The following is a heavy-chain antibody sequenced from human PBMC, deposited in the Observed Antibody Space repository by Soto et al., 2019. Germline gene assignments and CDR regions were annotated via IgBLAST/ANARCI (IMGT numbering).Heavy chain of an antibody. J-gene: IGHJ4*02. Sequence: PGGSLRLSCAASGFTFSSYGMHWVRQAPGKGLEWVAVISYDGSNKYYADSVKGRFTISRDNSRNTLYLQMNSLRAEDTAVYYCAKAFPQSFDAQELPEIRAEDYWGQGTLVTVSS. CDR1: GFTFSSYG. CDR3: AKAFPQSFDAQELPEIRAEDY. V-gene: IGHV3-30*18. CDR2: ISYDGSNK. D-gene: IGHD1-7*01.